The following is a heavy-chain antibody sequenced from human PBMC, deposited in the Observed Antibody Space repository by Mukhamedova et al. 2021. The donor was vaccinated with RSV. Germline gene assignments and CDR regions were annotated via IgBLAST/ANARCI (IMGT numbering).Heavy chain of an antibody. Sequence: EYMGRIDPSDSYTKYSPSFQGHVTISADNSISTVYLQWSSPKASDTAMYYCVRWSNGIFEYWGHGTLVTVSS. CDR2: IDPSDSYT. D-gene: IGHD3-3*01. J-gene: IGHJ4*01. V-gene: IGHV5-10-1*01. CDR3: VRWSNGIFEY.